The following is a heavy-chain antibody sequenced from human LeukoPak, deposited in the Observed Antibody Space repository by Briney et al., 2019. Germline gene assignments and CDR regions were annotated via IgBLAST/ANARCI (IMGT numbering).Heavy chain of an antibody. CDR3: ASSAQSDYYDSPRAFHI. Sequence: GGSLRLSCAASGFTFSSYAMSWVRQGPGKGLECVSIISGSGGSTHHADSVKGRFSISRDNSKNTLYLQMNSLRGEDTAVYYCASSAQSDYYDSPRAFHIWGQGTLVTISS. CDR2: ISGSGGST. D-gene: IGHD3-22*01. V-gene: IGHV3-23*01. CDR1: GFTFSSYA. J-gene: IGHJ3*02.